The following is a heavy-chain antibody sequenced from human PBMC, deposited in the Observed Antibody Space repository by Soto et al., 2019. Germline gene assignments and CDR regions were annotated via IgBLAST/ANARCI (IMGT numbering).Heavy chain of an antibody. J-gene: IGHJ6*02. D-gene: IGHD6-6*01. CDR1: GGTFSSYA. CDR2: IIPIFGTA. CDR3: AHYSSSSGYYYYYGMDV. Sequence: QVQLVQSGAEVKKPGSSVKVSCKASGGTFSSYAISWVRQAPGQGLEWMGGIIPIFGTANYAQKFQGRVTITADKSMSTAYMELSSLRSEDTAVYYCAHYSSSSGYYYYYGMDVWGQGTTVTVSS. V-gene: IGHV1-69*06.